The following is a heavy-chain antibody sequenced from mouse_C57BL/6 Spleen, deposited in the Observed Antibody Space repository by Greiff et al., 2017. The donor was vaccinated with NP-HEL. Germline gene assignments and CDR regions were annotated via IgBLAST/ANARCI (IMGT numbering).Heavy chain of an antibody. J-gene: IGHJ4*01. Sequence: VQLQQSGPELVKPGASVKISCKASGYSFTSYYIHWVKQRPGQGLEWIGWIYPGGGNTKYNEKFKGKATLTADTSSSTAYMQLSSLTSEDSAVYYCASFYYYGSSYDYAMDYWGQGTSVTVSS. V-gene: IGHV1-66*01. D-gene: IGHD1-1*01. CDR2: IYPGGGNT. CDR3: ASFYYYGSSYDYAMDY. CDR1: GYSFTSYY.